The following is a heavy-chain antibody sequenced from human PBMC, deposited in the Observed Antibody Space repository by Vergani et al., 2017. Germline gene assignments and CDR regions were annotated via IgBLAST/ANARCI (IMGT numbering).Heavy chain of an antibody. CDR2: IKQDGSEK. CDR3: ARSAVQWELLPGYYFDY. V-gene: IGHV3-7*01. CDR1: GFTFSSYW. J-gene: IGHJ4*02. Sequence: EVQLVESGGGLVKPGGSLRLSCAASGFTFSSYWMSWVRQAPGKGLEWVANIKQDGSEKYYVDSVKGRFTISRDNAKNSLYLQMNSLRAEDTAVYYCARSAVQWELLPGYYFDYWGQGTLVTVSS. D-gene: IGHD1-26*01.